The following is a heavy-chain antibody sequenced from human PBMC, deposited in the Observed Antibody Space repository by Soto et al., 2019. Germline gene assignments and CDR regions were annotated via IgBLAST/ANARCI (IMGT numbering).Heavy chain of an antibody. Sequence: EVQLVESGGGLVQPGGSLRLSCAASGFTFSSYWVHWVRQPPGKGLVWVSRIDGAGRSTNYADSVKGRFTISRDNAKNTLYLQMNSLRAEDTAVYYCARVGSTSWYWGQGTLVTVSS. D-gene: IGHD6-6*01. J-gene: IGHJ4*02. CDR3: ARVGSTSWY. V-gene: IGHV3-74*01. CDR2: IDGAGRST. CDR1: GFTFSSYW.